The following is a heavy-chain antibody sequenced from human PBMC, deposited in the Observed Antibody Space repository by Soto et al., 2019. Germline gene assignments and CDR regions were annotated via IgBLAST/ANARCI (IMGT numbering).Heavy chain of an antibody. CDR3: ARGIAVTYYFDY. V-gene: IGHV3-7*01. CDR1: GFPISSYG. D-gene: IGHD6-19*01. CDR2: IKQDGSEK. Sequence: GGSMRLSCAASGFPISSYGRSWVRPAPGKGLEWVANIKQDGSEKYYVDSVKGRFTISRDNAKNSLYLQMNSLRAEDTAVYYCARGIAVTYYFDYWGQGTLVTVSS. J-gene: IGHJ4*02.